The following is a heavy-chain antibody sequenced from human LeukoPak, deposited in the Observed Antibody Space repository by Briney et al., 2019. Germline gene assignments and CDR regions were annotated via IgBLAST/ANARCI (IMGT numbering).Heavy chain of an antibody. Sequence: GGSLRLSCAASGFTFSSYAMHWVRQAPGKGLEWVAVISYDGSNKYYADSVKGRFTISRDNSKNTLYLQMNSLRGEDTAVYFCAKLDYGDHLRDYWGQGTLVTVSS. CDR1: GFTFSSYA. D-gene: IGHD4-17*01. J-gene: IGHJ4*02. CDR2: ISYDGSNK. CDR3: AKLDYGDHLRDY. V-gene: IGHV3-30*04.